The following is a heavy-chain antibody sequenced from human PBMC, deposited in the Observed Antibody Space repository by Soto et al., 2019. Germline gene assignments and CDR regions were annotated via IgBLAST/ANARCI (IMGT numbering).Heavy chain of an antibody. D-gene: IGHD1-20*01. CDR3: ARGAAGPYNWRGDPCYYGMDV. CDR1: GFTFSSYW. CDR2: INGDGSSI. J-gene: IGHJ6*02. V-gene: IGHV3-74*01. Sequence: EVQLVESGGGLVQPGGSLRLSCAASGFTFSSYWMNWVRQAPGKGLAWVSRINGDGSSISYADSVKGRFTISRDNAKNTLYLQMNSLRAEHTAVYYCARGAAGPYNWRGDPCYYGMDVWGRGTTVTVSS.